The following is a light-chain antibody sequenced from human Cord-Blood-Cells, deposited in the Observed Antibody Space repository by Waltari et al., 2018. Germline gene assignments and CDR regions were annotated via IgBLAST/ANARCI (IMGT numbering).Light chain of an antibody. Sequence: DIQMTQSPSSLSASVGDRVTITCQASQDISNYLNWYQQKQGKAPKLLIYDASNLETGVPSRSSGSGSGTDFTFTISSLQPVDIATYYGQQYDNLRTFGGGTKVDIK. CDR3: QQYDNLRT. V-gene: IGKV1-33*01. J-gene: IGKJ4*01. CDR1: QDISNY. CDR2: DAS.